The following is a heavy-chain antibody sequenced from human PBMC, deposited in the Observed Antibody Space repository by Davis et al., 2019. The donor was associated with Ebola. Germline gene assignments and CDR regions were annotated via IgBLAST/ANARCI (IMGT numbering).Heavy chain of an antibody. Sequence: ASAKVSCKASGYTFTGYYMHWVRQAPGQGLEWMGWINPNSGGTNYAQKFQGRVTMTRDTSISTAYMELSRLRSDDTAVYYCARASSGWYQPWFDPWGQGTLVTVSS. J-gene: IGHJ5*02. CDR2: INPNSGGT. V-gene: IGHV1-2*02. CDR3: ARASSGWYQPWFDP. D-gene: IGHD6-19*01. CDR1: GYTFTGYY.